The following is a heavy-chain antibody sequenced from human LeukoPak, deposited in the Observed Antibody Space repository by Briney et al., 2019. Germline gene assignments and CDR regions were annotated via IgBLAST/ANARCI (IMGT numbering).Heavy chain of an antibody. CDR3: ARVWSIAAADP. D-gene: IGHD6-13*01. J-gene: IGHJ5*02. Sequence: GASVKVSCKASGYTFTGYYMHWVRQAPGQGLEWMGWISAYNGNTNYAQKLQGRVTMTTDTSTSTAYMELRSLRSDDTAVYYCARVWSIAAADPWGQGTLVTVSS. CDR1: GYTFTGYY. V-gene: IGHV1-18*04. CDR2: ISAYNGNT.